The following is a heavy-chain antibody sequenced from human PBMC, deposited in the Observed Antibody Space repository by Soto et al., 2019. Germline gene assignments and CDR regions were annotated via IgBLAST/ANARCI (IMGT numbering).Heavy chain of an antibody. CDR2: IYYSGST. Sequence: PSETLSLTCTVSGGSMSSYYWSWIRQPPGKGLEWIGYIYYSGSTNYNPSVKSRVTISVDTSKNQFSLKLSSVTAADTAVHYCARTTAAAEKGWFDPWGQGTLVTVSS. CDR1: GGSMSSYY. V-gene: IGHV4-59*01. J-gene: IGHJ5*02. D-gene: IGHD6-13*01. CDR3: ARTTAAAEKGWFDP.